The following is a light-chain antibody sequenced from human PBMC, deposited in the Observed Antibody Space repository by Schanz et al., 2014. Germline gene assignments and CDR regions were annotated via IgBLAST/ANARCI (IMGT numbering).Light chain of an antibody. V-gene: IGLV2-14*01. CDR1: SSDVGGYNS. Sequence: QSALTQPASVSGSPGQSITISCTGTSSDVGGYNSVSWYQQHPGKAPKLMIYDVRNRPSGVSNRFSGSKSGNTASLTVSGLQAEDEADYYCNSYAGSNIYVVFGGGTKLTVL. J-gene: IGLJ2*01. CDR3: NSYAGSNIYVV. CDR2: DVR.